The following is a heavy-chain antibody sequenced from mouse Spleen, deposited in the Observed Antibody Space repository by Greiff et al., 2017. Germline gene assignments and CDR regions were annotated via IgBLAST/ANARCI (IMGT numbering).Heavy chain of an antibody. CDR2: ISSGGGNT. CDR1: GFTFSSYT. D-gene: IGHD2-12*01. Sequence: EVMLVESGGGLVKPGGSLKLSCAASGFTFSSYTMSWVRQTPAKRLEWVATISSGGGNTYYPDSVKGRFTISRDNARNTLYLQMSSLRSEDTAMYYCARLDSYYSYDSWFAYWGQGTLVTVSA. CDR3: ARLDSYYSYDSWFAY. J-gene: IGHJ3*01. V-gene: IGHV5-9*01.